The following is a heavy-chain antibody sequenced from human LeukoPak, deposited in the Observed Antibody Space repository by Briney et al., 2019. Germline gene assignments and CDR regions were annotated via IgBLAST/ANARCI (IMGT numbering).Heavy chain of an antibody. CDR2: ITSGTRT. D-gene: IGHD3-22*01. Sequence: PGGSLRLSCVASGFTFSSHDMNWVRQAPGKGLEWVSGITSGTRTYYADSVKGRFAISRDNSKNTMYLQMNSLRAEDTAVYYCAKDLGSSGYPRAFDIWGQGTMVTVSS. J-gene: IGHJ3*02. CDR3: AKDLGSSGYPRAFDI. V-gene: IGHV3-23*01. CDR1: GFTFSSHD.